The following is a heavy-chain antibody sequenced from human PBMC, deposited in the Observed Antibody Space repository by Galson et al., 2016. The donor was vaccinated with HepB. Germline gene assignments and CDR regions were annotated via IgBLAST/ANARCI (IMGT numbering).Heavy chain of an antibody. Sequence: SETLSLTCTVSGGSISSSSYYWGWIRQPPGKGLEWIGSIYYSGSTNYNPSLKSRVTISVDKSKSQFTLKLSSVTAADTAVYYCARHREFWCGYHNFDYWGQGTLVTVSS. CDR2: IYYSGST. CDR3: ARHREFWCGYHNFDY. D-gene: IGHD3-3*01. CDR1: GGSISSSSYY. V-gene: IGHV4-39*01. J-gene: IGHJ4*02.